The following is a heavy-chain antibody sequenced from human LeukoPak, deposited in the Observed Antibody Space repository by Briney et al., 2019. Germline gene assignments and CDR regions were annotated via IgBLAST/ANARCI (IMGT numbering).Heavy chain of an antibody. D-gene: IGHD1-26*01. CDR3: AKLVGPTTSYFDS. Sequence: PGGSLRLSCSGSGFTFINYAMHWVRQAPGKGLEYVSAITSDGGGTYYADSVKGRFTISRDNSKNTLYLQMTSLRIEDTAVYYCAKLVGPTTSYFDSWGQGTLVTISS. V-gene: IGHV3-64D*09. J-gene: IGHJ4*02. CDR2: ITSDGGGT. CDR1: GFTFINYA.